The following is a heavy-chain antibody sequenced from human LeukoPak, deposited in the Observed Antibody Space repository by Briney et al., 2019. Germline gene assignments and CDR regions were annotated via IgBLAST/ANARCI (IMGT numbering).Heavy chain of an antibody. V-gene: IGHV5-51*01. D-gene: IGHD3-22*01. J-gene: IGHJ5*02. CDR2: IYPGDSDT. CDR1: GYTFTSYW. CDR3: ARLRDSKNWFDP. Sequence: GESLKISCQGSGYTFTSYWIGWVRQMPGKGLEWMGIIYPGDSDTRYSPSFQGQVTISADKSINTAYLQWNSLKASDTAMYYCARLRDSKNWFDPWGQGTLVTVSS.